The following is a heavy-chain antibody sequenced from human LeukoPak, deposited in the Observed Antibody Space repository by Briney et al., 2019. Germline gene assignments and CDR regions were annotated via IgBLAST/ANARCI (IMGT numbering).Heavy chain of an antibody. J-gene: IGHJ4*02. CDR3: ARRTTVAPEYHFGS. V-gene: IGHV4-4*07. Sequence: SETLSLTCTVSGGSISSYYWSWIRQPAGKGLEWIGRMYASGITNYNPSLKSRVTMSVDTSKNQFSLKLTSVTAADTAVYYCARRTTVAPEYHFGSWGQGILVTVSP. D-gene: IGHD5-12*01. CDR1: GGSISSYY. CDR2: MYASGIT.